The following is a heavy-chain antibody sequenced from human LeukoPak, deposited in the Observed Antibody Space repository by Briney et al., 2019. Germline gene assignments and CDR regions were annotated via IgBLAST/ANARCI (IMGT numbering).Heavy chain of an antibody. D-gene: IGHD1-26*01. Sequence: GASVKVSCKASGGTFSSYAISWVRQAPGQGLEWMGGIIPIFGTANYAQKFQGSVTITADESTSTAYMELSSLRSEDTAVYYCARSPEYSGSHGFFDYWGQGTLVTVSS. J-gene: IGHJ4*02. CDR2: IIPIFGTA. CDR1: GGTFSSYA. CDR3: ARSPEYSGSHGFFDY. V-gene: IGHV1-69*13.